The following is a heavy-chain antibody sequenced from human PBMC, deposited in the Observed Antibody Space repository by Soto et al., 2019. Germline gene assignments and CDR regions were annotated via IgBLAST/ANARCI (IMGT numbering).Heavy chain of an antibody. CDR2: IIPIFGTA. CDR3: ARDRVLWFWELFYYYYYGMDV. D-gene: IGHD3-10*01. Sequence: SVKVSCKASGGTFSSYAISWVRQAPGQGLEWMGGIIPIFGTANYAQKFQGRVTITADESTSTAYMELSSLRSEDTAVYYCARDRVLWFWELFYYYYYGMDVWGQGTTVTVSS. CDR1: GGTFSSYA. V-gene: IGHV1-69*13. J-gene: IGHJ6*02.